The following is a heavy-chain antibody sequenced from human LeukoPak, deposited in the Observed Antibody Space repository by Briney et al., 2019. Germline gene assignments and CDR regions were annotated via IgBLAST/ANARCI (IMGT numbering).Heavy chain of an antibody. D-gene: IGHD3-10*01. J-gene: IGHJ5*02. CDR3: ARGDGSGSGRWFDP. Sequence: SETLSLTCTVSGASISSGTYSWSWIRQPPGAGLEWIGYIYHTGSTYYNPSLKGRVTISVDRSKNQFSLNLNFVTAADTALYYCARGDGSGSGRWFDPWGQGTLITVSS. CDR1: GASISSGTYS. CDR2: IYHTGST. V-gene: IGHV4-30-2*01.